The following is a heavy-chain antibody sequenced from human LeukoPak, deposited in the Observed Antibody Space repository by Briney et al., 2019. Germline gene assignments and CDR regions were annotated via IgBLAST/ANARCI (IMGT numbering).Heavy chain of an antibody. CDR3: ASGAGGLNYYFFAMDV. CDR1: GSTLPALS. CDR2: FDPGNDEG. V-gene: IGHV1-24*01. J-gene: IGHJ6*02. Sequence: ASVTVSFQVSGSTLPALSMHWVRQTPAKGLEWMAGFDPGNDEGVYGQYLQGVLAVTEDSTTETAYMELNSLTSDDTAVYYWASGAGGLNYYFFAMDVWGQGTTVTVSS. D-gene: IGHD2-15*01.